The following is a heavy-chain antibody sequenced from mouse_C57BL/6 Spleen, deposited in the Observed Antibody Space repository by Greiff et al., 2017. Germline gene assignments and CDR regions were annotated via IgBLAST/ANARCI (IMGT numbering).Heavy chain of an antibody. CDR1: GFTFSDYG. CDR2: ISSGSSTI. Sequence: EVHLVEPGGGLVKPGGSLKLSCAASGFTFSDYGMHWVRQAPEKGLEWVAYISSGSSTIYYADTVKGRFTISRDNAKNTLFLQRTSLRSEDTAMYYCARPYFDYWGQGTTLTVSS. J-gene: IGHJ2*01. CDR3: ARPYFDY. V-gene: IGHV5-17*01.